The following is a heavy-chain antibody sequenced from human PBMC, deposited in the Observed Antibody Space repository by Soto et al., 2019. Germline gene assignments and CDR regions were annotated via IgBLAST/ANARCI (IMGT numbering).Heavy chain of an antibody. CDR1: GFTFSFCA. V-gene: IGHV3-23*01. Sequence: EVQLLESGGGLVQPGGSLRLSCAASGFTFSFCAMNWVSQAPGKGLEWVSSTRGSGGDTYYADSVRGRFTISRDNSKNTLYLQMNSLRVEDTAVYYCVKGHSHSYYYFDYWGQGTLVTVSS. CDR2: TRGSGGDT. CDR3: VKGHSHSYYYFDY. J-gene: IGHJ4*02. D-gene: IGHD1-26*01.